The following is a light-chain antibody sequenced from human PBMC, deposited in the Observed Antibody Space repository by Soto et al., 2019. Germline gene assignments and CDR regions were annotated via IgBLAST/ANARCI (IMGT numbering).Light chain of an antibody. J-gene: IGLJ2*01. CDR1: SSDVGRYNF. CDR2: EVS. CDR3: SSYTTTNTLV. V-gene: IGLV2-14*01. Sequence: QSVLTQPASVSGSPGQSITISCTGTSSDVGRYNFVSWYQQHPGKAPKLIISEVSNRPSGVSNRFSGSKSGNTASLTISGLQAEDEADYYCSSYTTTNTLVFGGGTKLTVL.